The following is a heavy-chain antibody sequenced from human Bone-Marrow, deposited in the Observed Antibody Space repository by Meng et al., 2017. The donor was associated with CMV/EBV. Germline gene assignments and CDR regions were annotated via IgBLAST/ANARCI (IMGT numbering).Heavy chain of an antibody. CDR2: INSDGSST. CDR3: ARVATLSTIPWFDP. V-gene: IGHV3-74*01. Sequence: GESLKISCAASGFTFSSYWMYWVRQAPGKGLVWVSRINSDGSSTSYADSVKGRFTISRDNAKNTLYLQMNSLTAEDTAVYYCARVATLSTIPWFDPWGQGTLVTVSS. CDR1: GFTFSSYW. D-gene: IGHD3-3*01. J-gene: IGHJ5*02.